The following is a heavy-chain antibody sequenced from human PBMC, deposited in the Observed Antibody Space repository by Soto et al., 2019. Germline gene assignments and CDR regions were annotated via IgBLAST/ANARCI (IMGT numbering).Heavy chain of an antibody. CDR1: GFTFDDYA. CDR3: AKGASTTVFAFNDY. CDR2: ISWNSGNL. D-gene: IGHD4-17*01. Sequence: EVQLVESGGGLVQPGRSLRLSCAASGFTFDDYAMHWVRQGPGKGLEWVSSISWNSGNLGYADSVKGRFTISRDNAKNSLYLQMNSLRGEDTALYYCAKGASTTVFAFNDYWGQGTLVTASS. J-gene: IGHJ4*02. V-gene: IGHV3-9*01.